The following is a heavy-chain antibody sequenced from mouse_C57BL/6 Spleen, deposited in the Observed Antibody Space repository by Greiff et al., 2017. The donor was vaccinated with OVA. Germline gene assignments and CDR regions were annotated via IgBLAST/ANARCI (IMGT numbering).Heavy chain of an antibody. CDR2: IWRGGST. V-gene: IGHV2-5*01. CDR3: AKMVTTADYYAMDY. Sequence: PFLVQPSQSLSITCTVSGFSLTSYGVHWVRQSPGKGLEWLGVIWRGGSTDYNAAFMSRLSITKDNSKSQVFFKMNSLQADDTAIYYCAKMVTTADYYAMDYWGQGTSVTVSS. J-gene: IGHJ4*01. CDR1: GFSLTSYG. D-gene: IGHD2-2*01.